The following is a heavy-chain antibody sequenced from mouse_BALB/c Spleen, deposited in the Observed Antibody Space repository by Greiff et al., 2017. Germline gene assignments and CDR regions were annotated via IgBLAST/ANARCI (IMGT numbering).Heavy chain of an antibody. CDR3: ARYYGSSLYYFDY. V-gene: IGHV3-8*02. CDR1: GDSITSGY. CDR2: ISYSGST. J-gene: IGHJ2*01. Sequence: DVKLQESGPSLVKPSQTLSLTCSVTGDSITSGYWNWIRKFPGNKLEYMGYISYSGSTYYNPSLKSRISITRDTSKNQYYLQLNSVTTEDTATYYCARYYGSSLYYFDYWGQGTTLTVSS. D-gene: IGHD1-1*01.